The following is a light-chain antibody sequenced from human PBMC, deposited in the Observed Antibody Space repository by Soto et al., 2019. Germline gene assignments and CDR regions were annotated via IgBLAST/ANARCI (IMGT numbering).Light chain of an antibody. Sequence: QSVLTQPASVSGSPGQSITISCTGTSSDVGGYNYVSWYQQHPGKAPKLMIYEVSHRPSGVSNRFSGSTSGNTTSLTISGLQAEDEADYYCSSYISSSTYVFGTGTKVTVL. CDR2: EVS. J-gene: IGLJ1*01. V-gene: IGLV2-14*01. CDR1: SSDVGGYNY. CDR3: SSYISSSTYV.